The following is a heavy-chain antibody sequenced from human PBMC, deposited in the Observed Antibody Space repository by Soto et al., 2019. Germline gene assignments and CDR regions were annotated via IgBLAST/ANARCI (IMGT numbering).Heavy chain of an antibody. D-gene: IGHD5-18*01. CDR1: GLTFRNVW. CDR2: IKSKSDGETA. CDR3: AITAMINRDSSTSFDY. J-gene: IGHJ4*02. Sequence: GGSLRLSCAASGLTFRNVWMTGVRQAPGKGLEWVGRIKSKSDGETADVAAPVKARFTISRDDSKNTVFLEMNSLKSEDTALYYCAITAMINRDSSTSFDYWGRGTQVTVSS. V-gene: IGHV3-15*01.